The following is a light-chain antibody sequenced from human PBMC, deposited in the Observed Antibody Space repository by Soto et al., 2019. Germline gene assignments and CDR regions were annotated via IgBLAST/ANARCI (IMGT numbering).Light chain of an antibody. CDR3: QQYGSSRFT. V-gene: IGKV3-20*01. CDR1: QSISSSY. CDR2: GAS. Sequence: EIVVTQSPGTLSLSPEERATLSCRASQSISSSYLAWYQQKPGQAPRLLVYGASSRATGIPDRFSGSGSGTDFTLTISRLEPEDFAVYYCQQYGSSRFTFGPGTKVDIK. J-gene: IGKJ3*01.